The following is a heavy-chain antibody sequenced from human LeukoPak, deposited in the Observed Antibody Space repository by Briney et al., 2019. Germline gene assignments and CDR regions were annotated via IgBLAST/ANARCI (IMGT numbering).Heavy chain of an antibody. V-gene: IGHV4-39*02. D-gene: IGHD1-14*01. CDR3: ARDRFLRRPEPADY. J-gene: IGHJ4*02. CDR1: GVSISSSNSY. CDR2: IYYSGNT. Sequence: PSETLSLTCTVSGVSISSSNSYWGWIRQPPGKGLEWIGSIYYSGNTYYNASLKSQVSISIDTSKNQFSLRLTSVTAADTALYYCARDRFLRRPEPADYWGQGTLVTVSS.